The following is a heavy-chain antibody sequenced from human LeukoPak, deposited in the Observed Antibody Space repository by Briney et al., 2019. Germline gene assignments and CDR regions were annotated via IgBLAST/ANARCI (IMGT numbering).Heavy chain of an antibody. CDR2: IYYSGST. Sequence: PSETLSLTCTVSGGSISSSSYYWGWIRQPPGKGLEWIGSIYYSGSTYYNPSLKSRVTISVDTSKNQFSLKLSSVTAADTAVYYCARGRRGYSYGPGYYYYMDVWGKGTTVTVSS. D-gene: IGHD5-18*01. CDR1: GGSISSSSYY. V-gene: IGHV4-39*01. J-gene: IGHJ6*03. CDR3: ARGRRGYSYGPGYYYYMDV.